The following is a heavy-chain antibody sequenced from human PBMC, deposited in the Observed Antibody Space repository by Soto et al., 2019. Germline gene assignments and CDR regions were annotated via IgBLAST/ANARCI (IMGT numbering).Heavy chain of an antibody. V-gene: IGHV4-59*01. CDR3: ARGEAVADERENWFDP. CDR1: GYSFTSYW. CDR2: IHYNGNT. J-gene: IGHJ5*02. Sequence: ESLKISCKGSGYSFTSYWITWVRQPPGKGLEWIAYIHYNGNTNYNPSLTSRVTMSLDTSKNQFSLKLLSVTAADTAVYYCARGEAVADERENWFDPWGQGTLVTVSS. D-gene: IGHD6-19*01.